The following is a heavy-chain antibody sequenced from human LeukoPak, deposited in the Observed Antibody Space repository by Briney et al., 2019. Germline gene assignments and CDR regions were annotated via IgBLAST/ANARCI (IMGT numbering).Heavy chain of an antibody. CDR1: GGSFSGYY. J-gene: IGHJ5*02. CDR3: ARGGGSSGYYFFYT. V-gene: IGHV4-34*01. CDR2: IIHSGST. Sequence: KPSETLSLTCAVYGGSFSGYYWSWIRQPPGKGLEWIGEIIHSGSTNYNPSLKSRVTISVDTSKNQFSLKLSSVTAADTAVYYCARGGGSSGYYFFYTWGQGTLVTVSS. D-gene: IGHD3-22*01.